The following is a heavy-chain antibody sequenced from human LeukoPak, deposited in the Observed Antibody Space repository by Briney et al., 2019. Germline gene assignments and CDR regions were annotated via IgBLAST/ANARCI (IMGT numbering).Heavy chain of an antibody. CDR1: GFTVRTNY. D-gene: IGHD5-18*01. CDR2: IYSGGST. CDR3: ARMGYSYGYTFFDY. V-gene: IGHV3-66*01. Sequence: PGGSLRLSCAPSGFTVRTNYMSWVRQAPGKGLEWVSIIYSGGSTYYAESVKGRFAISRDISKNTLFLQMDSLRAGDTGIYYCARMGYSYGYTFFDYWGQGTLVTVSS. J-gene: IGHJ4*02.